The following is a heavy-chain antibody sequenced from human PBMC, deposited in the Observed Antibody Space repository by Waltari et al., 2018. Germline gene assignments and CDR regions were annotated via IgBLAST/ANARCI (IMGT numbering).Heavy chain of an antibody. V-gene: IGHV3-30*18. Sequence: VQLVEPGGRLAQPGRSLGLSCATSGFTFSSYGMHWVRQAPGKGLEWVAVISYDGSNKYYADSVKGRFTISRDNSKNTLYLQMNSLRAEDTAVYYCAKPLYSADFDYWGQGTLVAVSS. CDR1: GFTFSSYG. J-gene: IGHJ4*02. D-gene: IGHD6-13*01. CDR3: AKPLYSADFDY. CDR2: ISYDGSNK.